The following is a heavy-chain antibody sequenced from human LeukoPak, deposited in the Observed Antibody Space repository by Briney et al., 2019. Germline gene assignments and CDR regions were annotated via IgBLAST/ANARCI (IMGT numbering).Heavy chain of an antibody. J-gene: IGHJ3*02. CDR2: ISGGGTYM. CDR3: ARSNYVRGITANAFDI. CDR1: GFTFSSYS. V-gene: IGHV3-21*01. D-gene: IGHD3-10*01. Sequence: GRSLRLSCVASGFTFSSYSMNWVRQAPGKGLEWVSSISGGGTYMYYTDSLEGRFTISRDNSQSSVYLEMNSLRAEDTAVYYCARSNYVRGITANAFDIWGQGTMVTVSS.